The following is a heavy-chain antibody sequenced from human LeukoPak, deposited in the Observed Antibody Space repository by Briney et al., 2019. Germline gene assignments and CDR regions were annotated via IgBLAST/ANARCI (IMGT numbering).Heavy chain of an antibody. D-gene: IGHD6-13*01. CDR1: GYSISSGYY. Sequence: SETLSLTCTVSGYSISSGYYWGWIRQPPGKGLEWIGSIYHSGSTYYNPSLKSRVTISVDTSKNQFSLKLSSVTAADTAVYYCARDGRLIAAAGTNAFDIWGQGTMVTVSS. CDR2: IYHSGST. CDR3: ARDGRLIAAAGTNAFDI. V-gene: IGHV4-38-2*02. J-gene: IGHJ3*02.